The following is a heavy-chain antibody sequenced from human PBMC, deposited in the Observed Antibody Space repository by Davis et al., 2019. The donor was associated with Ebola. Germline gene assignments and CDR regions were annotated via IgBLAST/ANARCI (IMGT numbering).Heavy chain of an antibody. Sequence: MPSETLSLTCTVSGASITNYYWTWIRQPPGKGLERIAYMSYRGGVNYNPSLKSRVTISIDTSKNQLSLKLNSVTAADTAVYYCARDGHNYSYFDFWGQGTLVTVSS. CDR2: MSYRGGV. CDR1: GASITNYY. D-gene: IGHD5-24*01. J-gene: IGHJ4*02. CDR3: ARDGHNYSYFDF. V-gene: IGHV4-59*01.